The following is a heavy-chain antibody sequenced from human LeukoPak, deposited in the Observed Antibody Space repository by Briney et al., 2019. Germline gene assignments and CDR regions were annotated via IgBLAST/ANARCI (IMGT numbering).Heavy chain of an antibody. CDR1: GFKFDNYG. D-gene: IGHD6-19*01. CDR2: ISWNSGSI. CDR3: AKSLYSSGWYYFDY. Sequence: PGGSLRLSCVASGFKFDNYGMHWVRQAPGKGLEWVSGISWNSGSIGYADSVKGRFTISRDNAKNSLYLQMNSLRAEDTALYYCAKSLYSSGWYYFDYWGQGTLVTVSS. V-gene: IGHV3-9*01. J-gene: IGHJ4*02.